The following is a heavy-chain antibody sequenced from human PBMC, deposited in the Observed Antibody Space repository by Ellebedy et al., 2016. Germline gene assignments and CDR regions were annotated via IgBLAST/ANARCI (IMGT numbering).Heavy chain of an antibody. CDR1: GFIFRSYS. V-gene: IGHV3-30-3*01. J-gene: IGHJ4*02. D-gene: IGHD3-22*01. Sequence: GESLKISXSASGFIFRSYSMRWIRQAPGKGLEWVAVISYDGGNKYYADSVRGRFSISRDNSKNTLYLQMNSLRAEDTAVYYCVRVADTSDYSNWGQGTLVTVSS. CDR3: VRVADTSDYSN. CDR2: ISYDGGNK.